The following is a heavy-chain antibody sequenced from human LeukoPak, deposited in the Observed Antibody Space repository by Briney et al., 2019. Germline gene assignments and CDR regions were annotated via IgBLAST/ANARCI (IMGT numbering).Heavy chain of an antibody. J-gene: IGHJ4*02. CDR3: ASAYGSGSSISHKPFDY. D-gene: IGHD3-10*01. V-gene: IGHV1-2*02. Sequence: ASVKVSCKASGYTFTGYYMHWVRQAPGQGLEWMGWINPNSGGTNYAQKFQGRVTMARDTSISTAYMELSRLRSDDTAVYCCASAYGSGSSISHKPFDYWGQGTLVTVSS. CDR2: INPNSGGT. CDR1: GYTFTGYY.